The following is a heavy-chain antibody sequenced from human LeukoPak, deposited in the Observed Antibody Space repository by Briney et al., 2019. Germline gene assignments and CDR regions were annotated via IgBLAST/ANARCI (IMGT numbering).Heavy chain of an antibody. Sequence: SVKVSCKASGGTFSSYAISWVRQAPGQGLEWMGRIIPILGIANYAQKFQGRVTITADKSTSTAYMELSSLRSEDTAVYYCARDRFPYYYDSSGYGYYFDYWGQGTLVTVSS. D-gene: IGHD3-22*01. J-gene: IGHJ4*02. CDR3: ARDRFPYYYDSSGYGYYFDY. V-gene: IGHV1-69*04. CDR2: IIPILGIA. CDR1: GGTFSSYA.